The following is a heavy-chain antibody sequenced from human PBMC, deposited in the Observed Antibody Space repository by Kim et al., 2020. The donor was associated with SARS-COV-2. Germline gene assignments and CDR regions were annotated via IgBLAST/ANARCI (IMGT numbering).Heavy chain of an antibody. CDR2: ISGSGGRT. V-gene: IGHV3-23*01. CDR1: GFTFSSYA. Sequence: GGSLRLSCAASGFTFSSYAMSWVRQAPGKGLEWVSAISGSGGRTYYADSVKGRFTISRDKSKNTLYLQMNSLRAEDTAVYYCAKPPPNDSSGYYRGGYFDYWGQGTLVTVSS. D-gene: IGHD3-22*01. J-gene: IGHJ4*02. CDR3: AKPPPNDSSGYYRGGYFDY.